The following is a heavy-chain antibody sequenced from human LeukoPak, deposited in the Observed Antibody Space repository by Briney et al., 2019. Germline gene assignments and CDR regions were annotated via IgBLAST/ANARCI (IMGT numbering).Heavy chain of an antibody. D-gene: IGHD6-19*01. CDR3: ARDPSNTSGWYIYFDY. Sequence: ASVKVSCKASGYTFNTYGVSWVRQAPGQGLEWMGWISAYNGDTKYAQNFKGRLSTATDTSTSTDYMELRSLTSDDTAVYYCARDPSNTSGWYIYFDYWGQGTLVTVSS. J-gene: IGHJ4*02. V-gene: IGHV1-18*01. CDR1: GYTFNTYG. CDR2: ISAYNGDT.